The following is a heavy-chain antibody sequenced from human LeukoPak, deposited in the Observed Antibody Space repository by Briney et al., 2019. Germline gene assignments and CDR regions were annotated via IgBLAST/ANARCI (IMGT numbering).Heavy chain of an antibody. CDR2: MNPNSGNT. CDR1: GYTFTSYD. CDR3: ARGLGGPYSSSWYSLYWYYYYYMDV. D-gene: IGHD6-13*01. J-gene: IGHJ6*03. Sequence: GGSLRLSCAASGYTFTSYDINWVRQATGQGLEWMGWMNPNSGNTSYAQKFQGTVTITRNTSISTAYMELSSLRSEDTAVYYCARGLGGPYSSSWYSLYWYYYYYMDVWGKGTTVTVSS. V-gene: IGHV1-8*03.